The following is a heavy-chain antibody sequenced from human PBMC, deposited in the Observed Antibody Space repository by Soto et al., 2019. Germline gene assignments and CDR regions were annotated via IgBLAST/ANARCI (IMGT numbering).Heavy chain of an antibody. Sequence: PGGSLRLSWAASGVTFSSYAMSWVRQAPGKGLEWVGRIKGEADGGTTDYAAPVKGRITISRDHSKDTLYLQMNSLKTEDTAVYYCTTGLSNGYYNFDYWGQGPPVTVS. J-gene: IGHJ4*02. D-gene: IGHD3-22*01. V-gene: IGHV3-15*01. CDR3: TTGLSNGYYNFDY. CDR2: IKGEADGGTT. CDR1: GVTFSSYA.